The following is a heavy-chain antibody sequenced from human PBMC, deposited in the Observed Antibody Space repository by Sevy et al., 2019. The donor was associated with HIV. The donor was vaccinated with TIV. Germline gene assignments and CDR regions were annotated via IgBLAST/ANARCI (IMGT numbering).Heavy chain of an antibody. Sequence: GGSLRPSCAASGFPFSSYAMSWVRQAPGKGLEWVSAIGGSGVSTYYADSVKGRFTISRDNSKNTLYLQMNSLRAEDTAVYYCAKDRAAMVGDAFDIWGQGTMVTVSS. CDR2: IGGSGVST. CDR3: AKDRAAMVGDAFDI. V-gene: IGHV3-23*01. CDR1: GFPFSSYA. J-gene: IGHJ3*02. D-gene: IGHD5-18*01.